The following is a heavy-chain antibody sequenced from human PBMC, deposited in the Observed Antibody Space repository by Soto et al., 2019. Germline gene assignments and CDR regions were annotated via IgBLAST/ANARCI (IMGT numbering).Heavy chain of an antibody. Sequence: SETLSLTCTVSGASISGFYWSWIRKSAGKGLAWIGRIYATGTTDYNPSLKSRVMMSVDTSKKQFSPKLRSVTAADTAVYYCVRDGTKTLRDWFDPWGQGISVTVSS. D-gene: IGHD1-1*01. CDR1: GASISGFY. CDR3: VRDGTKTLRDWFDP. V-gene: IGHV4-4*07. J-gene: IGHJ5*02. CDR2: IYATGTT.